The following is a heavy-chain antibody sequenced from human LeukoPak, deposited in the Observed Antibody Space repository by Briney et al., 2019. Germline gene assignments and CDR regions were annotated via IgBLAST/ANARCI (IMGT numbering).Heavy chain of an antibody. CDR2: FDPEDGET. CDR1: GYTLTELS. J-gene: IGHJ4*02. V-gene: IGHV1-24*01. Sequence: ASVKVSCKVSGYTLTELSMHWVRQAPGKGLEWMGGFDPEDGETIYAQKFQGRVTMTEDTSTDAAYMELSSLRSEDTAVYYCATLKAVAGTRPPIDLDYWGQGTLVTVSS. CDR3: ATLKAVAGTRPPIDLDY. D-gene: IGHD6-19*01.